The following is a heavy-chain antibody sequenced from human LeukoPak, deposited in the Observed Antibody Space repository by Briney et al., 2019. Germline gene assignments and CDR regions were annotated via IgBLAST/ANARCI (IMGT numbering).Heavy chain of an antibody. V-gene: IGHV3-48*01. Sequence: PGGSLRLSCAASGFTFSSYSMNWVRQAPGKGLEWVSYISSSSSTIYYADSVKGRFTISRDNAKNSLYLQMNSLRAEDTAVYYCARGHWGYCSSTSCYGSGSYYNLGDYWGQGTLVTVSS. CDR2: ISSSSSTI. J-gene: IGHJ4*02. D-gene: IGHD2-2*01. CDR3: ARGHWGYCSSTSCYGSGSYYNLGDY. CDR1: GFTFSSYS.